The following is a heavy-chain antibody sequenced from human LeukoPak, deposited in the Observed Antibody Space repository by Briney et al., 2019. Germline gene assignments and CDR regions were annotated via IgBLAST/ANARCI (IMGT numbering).Heavy chain of an antibody. CDR2: IFYGGNT. V-gene: IGHV4-31*03. J-gene: IGHJ4*02. Sequence: SQPLSLTCTVSGDSINSGVYYWSWIRQLPGKGLEWIGYIFYGGNTYYNPSLKSRVTISIDTSNNQFSLKLNSVTGADTAVYYCARAIAYYYDSSGYYFDYWGQGTLVTVSS. CDR1: GDSINSGVYY. CDR3: ARAIAYYYDSSGYYFDY. D-gene: IGHD3-22*01.